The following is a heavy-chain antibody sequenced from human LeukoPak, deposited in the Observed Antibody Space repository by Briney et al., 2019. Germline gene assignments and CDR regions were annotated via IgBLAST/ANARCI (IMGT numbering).Heavy chain of an antibody. V-gene: IGHV3-7*01. CDR1: GFTFSSHW. CDR2: INEDGSDK. D-gene: IGHD6-13*01. Sequence: PGGSLRLSCAASGFTFSSHWMSWVRQAPGKGLEWVANINEDGSDKYYVDSVKGRLTISRDNAKNSLSLQMNSLRVEDTAVYYCAREDSSWFLTRYYYYMDVWGKGTTVTVSS. CDR3: AREDSSWFLTRYYYYMDV. J-gene: IGHJ6*03.